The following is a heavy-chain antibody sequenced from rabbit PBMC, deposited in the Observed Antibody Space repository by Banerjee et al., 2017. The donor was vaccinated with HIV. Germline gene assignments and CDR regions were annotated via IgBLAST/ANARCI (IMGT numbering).Heavy chain of an antibody. J-gene: IGHJ4*01. Sequence: LEESGGSLVQPEGSLALTCKASGFTISSSYWICWVRQAPGKGLEWIGCIYGGSSGYIYYASWAKGRFTISKTSSTVDLKMTSLTAADTATYFCARGYISDDDIGSTYGYYFDLWGPGTLVTVS. CDR2: IYGGSSGYI. D-gene: IGHD8-1*01. CDR1: GFTISSSYW. CDR3: ARGYISDDDIGSTYGYYFDL. V-gene: IGHV1S45*01.